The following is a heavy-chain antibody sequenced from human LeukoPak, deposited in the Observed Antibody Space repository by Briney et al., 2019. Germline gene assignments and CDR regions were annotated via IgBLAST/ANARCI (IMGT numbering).Heavy chain of an antibody. V-gene: IGHV4-59*01. Sequence: PSETLSLTCIVSGGSISSYYWSWIRQPPGKGLEWIGYIYYSGSTNYNPSLRSRVTISVDTSKNQFSMKLSSVIAADTAVYYCARDVEGCSGASCYSMAYWGQGTLVTVSS. CDR2: IYYSGST. J-gene: IGHJ4*02. CDR3: ARDVEGCSGASCYSMAY. D-gene: IGHD2-15*01. CDR1: GGSISSYY.